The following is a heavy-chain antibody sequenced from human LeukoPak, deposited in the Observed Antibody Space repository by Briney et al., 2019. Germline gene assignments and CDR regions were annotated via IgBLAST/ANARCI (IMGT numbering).Heavy chain of an antibody. V-gene: IGHV3-23*01. J-gene: IGHJ4*02. CDR2: ISGSGGST. Sequence: GGSLRLSCAASGFTFGSYAMSWVRQAPGKGLEWVSAISGSGGSTYYADSVKGRFTISRDNSKNTLYLQMNSLRAEDTAVYYCAKDRGIVVVISGFDYWGQGTLVTVSS. D-gene: IGHD3-22*01. CDR3: AKDRGIVVVISGFDY. CDR1: GFTFGSYA.